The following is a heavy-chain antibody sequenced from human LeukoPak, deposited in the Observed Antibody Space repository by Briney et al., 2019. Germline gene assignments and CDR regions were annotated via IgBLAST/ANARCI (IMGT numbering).Heavy chain of an antibody. Sequence: ASVKVSCKASGYTFTSYGISWVRQAPGQGLEWMGWISAYNGNTNYAQKLQGRVTMTTDTSTSTAYMELRSLRSDDTAVYYCARGSHYDFWSGPRPFYYYGMDVWGQGTTVTVSS. J-gene: IGHJ6*02. V-gene: IGHV1-18*01. CDR1: GYTFTSYG. CDR2: ISAYNGNT. D-gene: IGHD3-3*01. CDR3: ARGSHYDFWSGPRPFYYYGMDV.